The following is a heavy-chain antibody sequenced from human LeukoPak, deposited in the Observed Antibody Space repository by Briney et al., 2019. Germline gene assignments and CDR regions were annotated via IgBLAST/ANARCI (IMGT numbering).Heavy chain of an antibody. CDR1: GYTFTGYY. CDR3: ARDVSGRPWASHFDY. V-gene: IGHV1-2*02. D-gene: IGHD5-12*01. Sequence: GASVKVSCKASGYTFTGYYMHWVRQAPGQGLEWMGWINPNSGGTNYAQKFQGRVTMTRDTSISTAYMELSRLRSDDTAVYYCARDVSGRPWASHFDYWGQGTLVTVSS. CDR2: INPNSGGT. J-gene: IGHJ4*02.